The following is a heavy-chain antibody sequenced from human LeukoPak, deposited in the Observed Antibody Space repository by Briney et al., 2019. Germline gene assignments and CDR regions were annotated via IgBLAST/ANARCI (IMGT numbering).Heavy chain of an antibody. CDR1: GGSISSSTYY. V-gene: IGHV4-39*07. D-gene: IGHD1-26*01. Sequence: SETLALTCTVSGGSISSSTYYWGWIRQPPGKGLEWIGTIYSSGSTYYNPSLKSRVTISVDTSKNQFSLKLSSVTAADTAVYYCARVSQIVGATGAFDIWGQGTMVTVSS. CDR3: ARVSQIVGATGAFDI. J-gene: IGHJ3*02. CDR2: IYSSGST.